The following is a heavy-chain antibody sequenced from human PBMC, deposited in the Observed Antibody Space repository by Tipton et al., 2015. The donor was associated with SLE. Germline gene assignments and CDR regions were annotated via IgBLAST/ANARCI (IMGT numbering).Heavy chain of an antibody. Sequence: LSLTCTVSGGSISGHYWSWIRQPPGKGLEWIGYIYYSGSTNYNPSLKSRVTISVDTSKKQFSLKLSSVTAADTAVYYCARVVGGYDSYYYYMDVWGKGTTVTVSS. CDR1: GGSISGHY. V-gene: IGHV4-59*11. D-gene: IGHD5-12*01. CDR2: IYYSGST. J-gene: IGHJ6*03. CDR3: ARVVGGYDSYYYYMDV.